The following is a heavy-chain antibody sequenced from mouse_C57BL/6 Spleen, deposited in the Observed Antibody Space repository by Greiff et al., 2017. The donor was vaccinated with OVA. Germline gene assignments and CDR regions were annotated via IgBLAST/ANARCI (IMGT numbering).Heavy chain of an antibody. D-gene: IGHD2-5*01. Sequence: EVQLVESGGGLVKPGGSLKLSCAASGFTFSSYTMSWVRQTPEKRLEWVATISGGGGNTYYPDSVKGRFTISRDNAKNTLYLQMSSLRSEDTALYYCARHSNYEHYFDYWGQGTTLTVSS. J-gene: IGHJ2*01. CDR3: ARHSNYEHYFDY. V-gene: IGHV5-9*01. CDR1: GFTFSSYT. CDR2: ISGGGGNT.